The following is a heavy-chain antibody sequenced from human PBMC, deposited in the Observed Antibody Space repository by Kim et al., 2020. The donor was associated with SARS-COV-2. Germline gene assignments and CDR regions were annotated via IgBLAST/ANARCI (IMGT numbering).Heavy chain of an antibody. V-gene: IGHV3-23*01. CDR3: AKVSVGQWLGERYYGMDV. D-gene: IGHD6-19*01. J-gene: IGHJ6*02. Sequence: GGSLRLSCAASGFTFSSYAMSWVRQAPGKGLEWVSAMSGSGGSTYYADSVKGRFTISRDNAKNTLYLQMNSLRAEDRAVYYCAKVSVGQWLGERYYGMDVWGQGTTVTFSS. CDR1: GFTFSSYA. CDR2: MSGSGGST.